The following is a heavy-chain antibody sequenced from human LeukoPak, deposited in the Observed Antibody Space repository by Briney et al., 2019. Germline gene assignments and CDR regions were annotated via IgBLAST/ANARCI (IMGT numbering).Heavy chain of an antibody. CDR1: GGSFSGYY. CDR2: INHSGST. CDR3: ATSEGPYYYGSGSFDY. J-gene: IGHJ4*02. Sequence: PSETLSLTCAVYGGSFSGYYWSWIRQPPGKGLEWIGEINHSGSTNYNPSLKSRVTISVDTSKNQFSLKLSSVTAADTAVYYCATSEGPYYYGSGSFDYWGQGTLVTVSS. V-gene: IGHV4-34*01. D-gene: IGHD3-10*01.